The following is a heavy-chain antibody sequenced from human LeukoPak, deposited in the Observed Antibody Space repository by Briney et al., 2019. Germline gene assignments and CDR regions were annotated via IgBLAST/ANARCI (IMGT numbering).Heavy chain of an antibody. CDR1: GYTFSDYY. CDR2: ISPYNGNT. V-gene: IGHV1-18*04. CDR3: ARGLGGWYVVGWFDP. Sequence: ASVKVSCKTSGYTFSDYYIHWIRQAPGQGLEWMGWISPYNGNTNYAQKLQGRVTMTADTSTSTGYMELRSLRSDDTAVYYCARGLGGWYVVGWFDPWGQGTLVTVSS. D-gene: IGHD6-19*01. J-gene: IGHJ5*02.